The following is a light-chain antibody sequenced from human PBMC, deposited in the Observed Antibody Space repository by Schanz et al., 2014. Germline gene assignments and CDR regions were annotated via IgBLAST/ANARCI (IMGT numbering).Light chain of an antibody. CDR1: SSDVGTYNL. J-gene: IGLJ3*02. Sequence: QSALTQPASVSGSPGQSVTISCTGTSSDVGTYNLVSWYQQYPGKAPKLMIYDVNNRPSGVSNRFSGSKSGNTASLTISGLQAEDEADYYCAAWDDSLSGWVFGGGTKLTVL. CDR3: AAWDDSLSGWV. CDR2: DVN. V-gene: IGLV2-14*02.